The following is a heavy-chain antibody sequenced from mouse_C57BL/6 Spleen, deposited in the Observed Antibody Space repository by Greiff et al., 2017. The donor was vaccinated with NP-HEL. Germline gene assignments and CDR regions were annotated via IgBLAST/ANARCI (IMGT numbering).Heavy chain of an antibody. CDR1: GYAFSSYW. V-gene: IGHV1-80*01. J-gene: IGHJ4*01. CDR3: ARFIPLYAMDY. Sequence: QVQLQQSGAELVKPGASVKISCKASGYAFSSYWMNWVKQRPGKGLEWIGQIYPGDGDTNYNGKFKGKATLTADKSSSTAYMQLSSLTSEDSAVYFCARFIPLYAMDYWGQGTSVTVSS. D-gene: IGHD1-2*01. CDR2: IYPGDGDT.